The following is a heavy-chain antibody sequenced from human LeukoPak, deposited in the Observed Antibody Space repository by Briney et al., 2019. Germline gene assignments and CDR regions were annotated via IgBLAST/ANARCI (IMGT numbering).Heavy chain of an antibody. J-gene: IGHJ4*02. CDR3: ASQASSFYGPDSYYDS. V-gene: IGHV3-66*04. Sequence: GGSLRLSCIASELIVNFNYMAWVRQAPGKGLECVSLFYGGGVTSYADSVQGRFIISRDTSANTLYLQMNSLRAEDTAFYYCASQASSFYGPDSYYDSWGQGTLVTVSS. CDR1: ELIVNFNY. D-gene: IGHD3-10*01. CDR2: FYGGGVT.